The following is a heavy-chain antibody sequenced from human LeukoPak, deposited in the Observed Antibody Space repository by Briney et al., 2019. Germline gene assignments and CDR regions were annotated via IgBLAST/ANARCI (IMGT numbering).Heavy chain of an antibody. D-gene: IGHD2/OR15-2a*01. CDR2: ISTSGSSR. CDR3: AKAGLSH. V-gene: IGHV3-48*03. CDR1: GFTFSSYE. J-gene: IGHJ4*02. Sequence: PGGSLRLSCAASGFTFSSYEMNWVRQAPGKGREWVAYISTSGSSRYYADSVKGRFTIPRDNAKHSLYLQLNSLRAEDTAVYYCAKAGLSHWGQGTLVTVSS.